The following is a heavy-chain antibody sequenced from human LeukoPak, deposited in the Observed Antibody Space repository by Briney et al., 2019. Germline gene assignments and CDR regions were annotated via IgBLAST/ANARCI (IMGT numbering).Heavy chain of an antibody. CDR3: ARSAYLHYYYAVDV. V-gene: IGHV4-59*06. CDR1: GGSISSNY. CDR2: THYNANT. D-gene: IGHD5-12*01. J-gene: IGHJ6*02. Sequence: PTETLSLTCTVSGGSISSNYWSWIRQPPGKGLEWIGYTHYNANTYFNPSLKSRLTISIDTSKNQFSLKLTSVTAADTAVYFCARSAYLHYYYAVDVWGQGTTVTVSS.